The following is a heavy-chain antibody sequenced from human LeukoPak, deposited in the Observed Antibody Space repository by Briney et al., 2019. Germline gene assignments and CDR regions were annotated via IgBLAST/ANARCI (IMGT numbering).Heavy chain of an antibody. CDR2: ISSSGSTI. D-gene: IGHD2-2*01. J-gene: IGHJ6*03. V-gene: IGHV3-48*03. Sequence: PGGSLRLSCAASGFTFSSYEMNWVRQAPGKGLEWVSYISSSGSTIYYADSVKGRFTISRDNAKNSLYLQMNSLSAEDTAVYYCARRKITVVPAATPLYYYYMDVWGKGTTVTISS. CDR1: GFTFSSYE. CDR3: ARRKITVVPAATPLYYYYMDV.